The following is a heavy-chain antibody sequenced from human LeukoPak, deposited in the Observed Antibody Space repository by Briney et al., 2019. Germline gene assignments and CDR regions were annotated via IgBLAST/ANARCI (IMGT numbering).Heavy chain of an antibody. CDR2: MNQDRSDT. J-gene: IGHJ4*02. Sequence: GGSLTLSCAVSGFTLSSDWMHWVRQAPGKGLEWVSRMNQDRSDTSYADSVKGRFTISRDNAKNTVHLQMNSLRAEDSAVYYCATVFGYWGQGTLVTVSS. V-gene: IGHV3-74*01. CDR3: ATVFGY. CDR1: GFTLSSDW.